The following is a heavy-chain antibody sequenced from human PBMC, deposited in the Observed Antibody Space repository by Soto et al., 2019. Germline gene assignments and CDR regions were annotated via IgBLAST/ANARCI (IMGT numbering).Heavy chain of an antibody. V-gene: IGHV3-21*01. Sequence: PGGSLRLSCAASGFTFSSYSMNWVRQAPGKGLEWVSSISSSSSYIYYADSVKGRFTISRDNAKNSLYLQMNSLRAEDTAVYYCAKGPSTVTTWVMDYWGQGTLVTVSS. D-gene: IGHD4-17*01. J-gene: IGHJ4*02. CDR2: ISSSSSYI. CDR1: GFTFSSYS. CDR3: AKGPSTVTTWVMDY.